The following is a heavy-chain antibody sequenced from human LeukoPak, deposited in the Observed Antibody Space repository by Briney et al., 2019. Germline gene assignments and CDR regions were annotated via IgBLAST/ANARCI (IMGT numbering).Heavy chain of an antibody. CDR1: GGSFSAYY. V-gene: IGHV4-34*01. Sequence: SETLSLTCVVYGGSFSAYYWSWIRQPPGKGLEWIGEINHSGSTNYNPSLKSRVTISVDTSKNQFSLKLSSVTAADTAVYYCARAKRGYLKSYYYYYMDVWGKGTTVTVSS. CDR2: INHSGST. D-gene: IGHD5-12*01. CDR3: ARAKRGYLKSYYYYYMDV. J-gene: IGHJ6*03.